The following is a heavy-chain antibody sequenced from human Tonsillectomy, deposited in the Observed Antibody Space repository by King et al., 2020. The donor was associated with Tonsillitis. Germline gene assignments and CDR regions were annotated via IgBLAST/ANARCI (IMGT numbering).Heavy chain of an antibody. V-gene: IGHV5-10-1*03. J-gene: IGHJ6*03. CDR2: IDPSDSYT. CDR1: GDRFTSYW. CDR3: ARLRRLVVVPVAPPYYHYYMDV. D-gene: IGHD2-2*01. Sequence: EEQLVQSGAEVKKPGESLRISCKGSGDRFTSYWIGWVRQMPGKGLEWMGRIDPSDSYTNYSPSFQGHVTISADKSISTAYLQWSSLQASDTAMYYCARLRRLVVVPVAPPYYHYYMDVWGKGTTVTVSS.